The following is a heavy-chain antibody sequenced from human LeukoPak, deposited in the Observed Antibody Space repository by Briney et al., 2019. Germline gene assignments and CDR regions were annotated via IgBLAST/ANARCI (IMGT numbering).Heavy chain of an antibody. J-gene: IGHJ5*02. Sequence: SQTLSLTCTVSGGSISSGSHYWSWIRQPAGKGLEWTGRIYTSGSTNYNPSLKSRVTIAVDTSKNQFSLKLSSVTAADTAVYYCARVSYNGFDPWGQGTLVTVSS. D-gene: IGHD5-18*01. V-gene: IGHV4-61*02. CDR2: IYTSGST. CDR3: ARVSYNGFDP. CDR1: GGSISSGSHY.